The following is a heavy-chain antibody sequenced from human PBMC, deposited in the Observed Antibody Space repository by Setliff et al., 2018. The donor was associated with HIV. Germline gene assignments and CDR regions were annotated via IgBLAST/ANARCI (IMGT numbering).Heavy chain of an antibody. CDR2: ISGSGGGT. J-gene: IGHJ4*02. CDR1: GFTFSTYA. CDR3: AKDPYSGTFTLYYFDY. V-gene: IGHV3-23*01. Sequence: LSCAASGFTFSTYAMSWVRQAPGKGLEWVAAISGSGGGTYYADSVKGRFTISRDNSKNTLYLQMNSLRVEDTAIYYCAKDPYSGTFTLYYFDYWGQGTLVTVSS. D-gene: IGHD1-26*01.